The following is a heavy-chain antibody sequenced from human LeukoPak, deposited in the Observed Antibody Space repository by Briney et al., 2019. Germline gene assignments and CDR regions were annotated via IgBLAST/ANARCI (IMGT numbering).Heavy chain of an antibody. CDR1: GFTFSDYW. J-gene: IGHJ3*02. CDR3: AKDSGVGMATTFSILDI. Sequence: GGSLRLSCAASGFTFSDYWMTWVRQAPGKGLEWVADIKQDGSEKYYVDSVKGRFTISRDNAKKSLYLQMNNLRAEDTAVYYCAKDSGVGMATTFSILDIWGQGTMVTVSS. V-gene: IGHV3-7*01. D-gene: IGHD5-24*01. CDR2: IKQDGSEK.